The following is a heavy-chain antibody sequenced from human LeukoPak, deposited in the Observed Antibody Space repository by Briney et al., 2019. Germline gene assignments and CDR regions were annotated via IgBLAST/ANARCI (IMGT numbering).Heavy chain of an antibody. Sequence: PGGSLRLSCAASGFTFSSYWMHWVRQPPGKGLVWLSRISTDGRSTYYADSVKGRFTISRDNARNTLYLQMNSLRAEDTAVYYFLRDLIRGDQGTLVTVSS. J-gene: IGHJ4*02. CDR3: LRDLIR. CDR2: ISTDGRST. V-gene: IGHV3-74*01. CDR1: GFTFSSYW. D-gene: IGHD3-10*01.